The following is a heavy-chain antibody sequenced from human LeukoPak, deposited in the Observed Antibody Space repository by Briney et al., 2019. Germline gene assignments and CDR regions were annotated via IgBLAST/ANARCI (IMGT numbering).Heavy chain of an antibody. CDR2: IIPIFGTA. CDR3: ARSAVPDRPFSVRYV. CDR1: GGTFSSYA. J-gene: IGHJ6*04. Sequence: SVKVSCKASGGTFSSYAISWVRQAPGPGLEWMGGIIPIFGTANYAQKFQGRVTITADESTSTAYMELSSLRSEDTAVYYCARSAVPDRPFSVRYVWGKGTTVSVSS. D-gene: IGHD2-2*01. V-gene: IGHV1-69*01.